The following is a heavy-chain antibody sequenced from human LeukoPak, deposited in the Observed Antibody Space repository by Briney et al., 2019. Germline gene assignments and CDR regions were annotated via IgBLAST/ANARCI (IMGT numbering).Heavy chain of an antibody. V-gene: IGHV1-2*06. CDR2: INPNSGDT. CDR1: GYTFTGYH. CDR3: ARDYCSSTSCLFDY. D-gene: IGHD2-2*01. J-gene: IGHJ4*02. Sequence: ASVKVSCKASGYTFTGYHMHWVRQAPGHGLEWMGRINPNSGDTNYAQKFQGRVTMTRDTSISTAYMELSRLRADDTAVYYCARDYCSSTSCLFDYWGQRTLVTVSS.